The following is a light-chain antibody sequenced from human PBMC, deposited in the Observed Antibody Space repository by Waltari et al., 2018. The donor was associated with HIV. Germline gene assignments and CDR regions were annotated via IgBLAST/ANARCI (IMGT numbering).Light chain of an antibody. CDR1: NIGSKG. V-gene: IGLV3-21*02. CDR3: QVWDSSTDLRV. Sequence: SYVLTQPPSVSVAPGQTARITCGGNNIGSKGVHWYQQKPSQAPVLVVYDDSDRPSGIPGRFSGSSAWNTATLTISRGEAGDEADFYCQVWDSSTDLRVFGGGTKLTVL. CDR2: DDS. J-gene: IGLJ2*01.